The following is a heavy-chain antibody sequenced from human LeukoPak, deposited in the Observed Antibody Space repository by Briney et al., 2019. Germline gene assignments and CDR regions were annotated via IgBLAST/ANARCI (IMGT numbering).Heavy chain of an antibody. D-gene: IGHD3-16*02. CDR1: GGSISSHY. CDR2: IYYSGST. Sequence: SETLSLTCTVSGGSISSHYWSWIRQPPGKGLEWIGYIYYSGSTNYNPSLKSRVTISVDTSKNQFSLKLSSVTAADTAVYYCARGTTDYDYVWGSYRLDYWGQGTLVTVSS. CDR3: ARGTTDYDYVWGSYRLDY. V-gene: IGHV4-59*11. J-gene: IGHJ4*02.